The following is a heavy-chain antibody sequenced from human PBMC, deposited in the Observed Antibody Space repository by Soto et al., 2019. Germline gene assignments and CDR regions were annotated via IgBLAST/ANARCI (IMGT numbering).Heavy chain of an antibody. D-gene: IGHD6-13*01. J-gene: IGHJ5*02. Sequence: ASVKVSCKASGYTFTSYGISWVRQAPGQGLEWMGWISAYNGNTNYAQKLQGRVTMTTDTSTSTAYMELRSLRSDDTAVYYCARSGQQLLGNNWFDLWGQGTLVTVSS. CDR1: GYTFTSYG. CDR3: ARSGQQLLGNNWFDL. CDR2: ISAYNGNT. V-gene: IGHV1-18*01.